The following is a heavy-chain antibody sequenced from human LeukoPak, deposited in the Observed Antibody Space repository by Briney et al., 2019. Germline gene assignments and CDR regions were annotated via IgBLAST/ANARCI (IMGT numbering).Heavy chain of an antibody. CDR1: GYTFTSYG. V-gene: IGHV1-18*01. D-gene: IGHD1-7*01. CDR2: ISAYNGNT. Sequence: ASVKVSCKASGYTFTSYGISWVRQAPGQGLEWMGWISAYNGNTNYAQKLQGRVTMTTDTSTSTAYMELRSLRSDDTAVYYCARVSPITGTVGEVDYWGQGTLVTVSS. CDR3: ARVSPITGTVGEVDY. J-gene: IGHJ4*02.